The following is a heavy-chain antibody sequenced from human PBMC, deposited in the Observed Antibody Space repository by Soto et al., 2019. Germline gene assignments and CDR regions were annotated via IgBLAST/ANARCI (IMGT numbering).Heavy chain of an antibody. CDR1: GFTFSSYG. D-gene: IGHD1-26*01. J-gene: IGHJ6*02. CDR2: ISYDGNNK. V-gene: IGHV3-30*18. CDR3: AKDRSGTYYQYYYGMDV. Sequence: QVQLVESGGGVVQPGRSLRLSCEASGFTFSSYGMHWVRQAPGKGLEWVAVISYDGNNKYYGDSVKGRFTISRDNSKNTLYLQMNSLRAEDTAVYYCAKDRSGTYYQYYYGMDVWGQGTTVTVS.